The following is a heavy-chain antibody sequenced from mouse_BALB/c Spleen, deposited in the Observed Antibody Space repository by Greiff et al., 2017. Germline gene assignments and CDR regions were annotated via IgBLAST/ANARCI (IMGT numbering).Heavy chain of an antibody. CDR2: IWAGGST. CDR3: ARDHYDYDAWFAY. J-gene: IGHJ3*01. CDR1: GFSLTSYG. Sequence: VQLVESGPGLVAPSQSLSITCTVSGFSLTSYGVHWVRQPPGKGLEWLGVIWAGGSTNYNSALMSRLSISKDNSKSQVFLKMNSLQTDDTAMYYCARDHYDYDAWFAYWGQGTLVTVSA. V-gene: IGHV2-9*02. D-gene: IGHD2-4*01.